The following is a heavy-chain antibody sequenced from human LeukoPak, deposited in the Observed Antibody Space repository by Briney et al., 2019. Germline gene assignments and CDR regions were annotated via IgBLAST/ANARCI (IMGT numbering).Heavy chain of an antibody. D-gene: IGHD4-23*01. CDR1: GYTFTGYY. Sequence: ASVKVSCKASGYTFTGYYMHWVRQAPGQGLEWMGWINPNSGGTNYAQKFQGRVTMTRGTSISTAYMELSRLRSDDTAVYYCARALRWGSYDAFDIWGQGTMVTVSS. CDR2: INPNSGGT. J-gene: IGHJ3*02. V-gene: IGHV1-2*02. CDR3: ARALRWGSYDAFDI.